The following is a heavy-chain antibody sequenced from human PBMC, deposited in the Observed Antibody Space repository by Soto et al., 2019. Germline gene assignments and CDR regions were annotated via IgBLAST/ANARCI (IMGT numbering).Heavy chain of an antibody. V-gene: IGHV3-21*01. CDR2: ISSSSYI. D-gene: IGHD3-22*01. Sequence: PGGSLRLSCAASGFTFSSYSMNWVRQAPGKGLEWVSSISSSSYIYYADSVKGRFTISRDNAKNSLYLQMNSLRAEDTAVHYCASRAYYDSSGPRRSGMDVWRQGTTVTVSS. J-gene: IGHJ6*02. CDR3: ASRAYYDSSGPRRSGMDV. CDR1: GFTFSSYS.